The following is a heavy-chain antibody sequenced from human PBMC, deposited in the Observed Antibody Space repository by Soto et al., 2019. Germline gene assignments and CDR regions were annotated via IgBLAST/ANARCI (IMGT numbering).Heavy chain of an antibody. J-gene: IGHJ4*02. CDR1: GYTFTSYG. D-gene: IGHD6-13*01. CDR3: ARTMYSSSWSYYFDY. V-gene: IGHV1-18*01. Sequence: ASVKVSCKASGYTFTSYGISWVRQAPGQGLEWMGWISAYNGNTNYAQKLQGRVTMTTDTSTSTAYMELRSLRSDDTAVYYCARTMYSSSWSYYFDYWGQGTLVTVSS. CDR2: ISAYNGNT.